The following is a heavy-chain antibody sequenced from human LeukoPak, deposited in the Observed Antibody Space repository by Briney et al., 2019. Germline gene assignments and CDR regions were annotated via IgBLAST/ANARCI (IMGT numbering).Heavy chain of an antibody. CDR2: MNPSSGNT. CDR3: ARSLAGRSYYYYMDA. CDR1: GYTLTTFD. Sequence: ASVKVSCKVSGYTLTTFDINWVRQATGQGLEWMGWMNPSSGNTGYAQKFQDRVSMTRNTSINTAYMELSSLRSEDTAVYYCARSLAGRSYYYYMDAWGNGTTVTVSS. V-gene: IGHV1-8*01. D-gene: IGHD6-6*01. J-gene: IGHJ6*03.